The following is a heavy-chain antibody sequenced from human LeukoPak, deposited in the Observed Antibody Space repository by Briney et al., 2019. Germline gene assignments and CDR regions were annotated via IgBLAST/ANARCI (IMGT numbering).Heavy chain of an antibody. V-gene: IGHV3-11*05. CDR3: ARDLGGLSGYGMDV. CDR1: GFTFSDYY. D-gene: IGHD2-15*01. Sequence: PGGSLRLSCAASGFTFSDYYMSWIRQAPGKGLEWVPYISSSSSYTNYADSVKGRFTISRDNAKNSLYLQMNSLRAEDTAVYYCARDLGGLSGYGMDVWGQGTTVTVSS. J-gene: IGHJ6*02. CDR2: ISSSSSYT.